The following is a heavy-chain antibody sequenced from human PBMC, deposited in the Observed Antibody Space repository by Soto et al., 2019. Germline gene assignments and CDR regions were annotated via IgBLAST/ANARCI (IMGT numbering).Heavy chain of an antibody. D-gene: IGHD5-18*01. CDR2: IYWDDDK. J-gene: IGHJ4*02. Sequence: QITLKESGPTRVRPTQTLALTCTFSGFSLTTSGVGVGWIRKTPGKALEWLAVIYWDDDKRYSPSLKSRLTSTTDTSKNQLVRTMADMDPVDTATYFCAHRGYMYGNWDHGYFDYWGQGTLVTVSS. CDR1: GFSLTTSGVG. CDR3: AHRGYMYGNWDHGYFDY. V-gene: IGHV2-5*02.